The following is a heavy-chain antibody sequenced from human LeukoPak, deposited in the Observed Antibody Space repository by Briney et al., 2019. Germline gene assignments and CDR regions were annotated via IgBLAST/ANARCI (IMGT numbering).Heavy chain of an antibody. Sequence: PSETLSLTCAVYGGSFSGYYWSWIRQPPGKGLEWIGEINHSGSTNYNPSLKSRVTISVDTSKNQFSLKLSSVTAAETAVYYCARGRIAAAGTNWFDPWGQGTLVTVSS. V-gene: IGHV4-34*01. CDR3: ARGRIAAAGTNWFDP. CDR1: GGSFSGYY. CDR2: INHSGST. J-gene: IGHJ5*02. D-gene: IGHD6-13*01.